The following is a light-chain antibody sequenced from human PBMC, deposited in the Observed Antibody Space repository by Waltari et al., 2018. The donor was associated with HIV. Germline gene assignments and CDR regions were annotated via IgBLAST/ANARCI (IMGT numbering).Light chain of an antibody. V-gene: IGKV3-11*01. J-gene: IGKJ2*01. CDR2: DAS. CDR3: QQRSVWPHT. Sequence: VLIQTPSTLSLSPGERFRPSFPDSQSVDRYLAGYQQKPGQPPRLLIYDASTRAAGISRHFSGSGSGTDFTLTISSLEPEDFAVYYCQQRSVWPHTFGPGTKLQIK. CDR1: QSVDRY.